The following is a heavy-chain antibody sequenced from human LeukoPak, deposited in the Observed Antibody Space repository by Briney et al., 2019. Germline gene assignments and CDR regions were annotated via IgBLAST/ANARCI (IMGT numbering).Heavy chain of an antibody. D-gene: IGHD3-10*01. Sequence: GGSLTLANAGSGFDFTLYEMNWLRHAPRGGLEWIAYISGSGDTVDYAESVKGRFTISRDNAKSSLFLHMNSLRVEDTALYYCEALYYIKANYWGQGTPVTVSS. V-gene: IGHV3-48*03. CDR1: GFDFTLYE. J-gene: IGHJ4*02. CDR2: ISGSGDTV. CDR3: EALYYIKANY.